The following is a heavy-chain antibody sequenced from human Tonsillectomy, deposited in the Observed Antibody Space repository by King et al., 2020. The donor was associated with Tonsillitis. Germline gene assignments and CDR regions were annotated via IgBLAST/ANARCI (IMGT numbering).Heavy chain of an antibody. J-gene: IGHJ4*02. V-gene: IGHV4-34*01. CDR1: GGSFSGYY. Sequence: VQLQQWGAGLLKPSETLSLTCAVYGGSFSGYYWSWIRQPPGKGLEWIGEINHSGSTNYNPSLRSRVTISVDTSKNQFSLKLSSVTAADTAVYYCARGFARTEGIAVPYYFDYWGQGTLVTVSS. D-gene: IGHD6-19*01. CDR3: ARGFARTEGIAVPYYFDY. CDR2: INHSGST.